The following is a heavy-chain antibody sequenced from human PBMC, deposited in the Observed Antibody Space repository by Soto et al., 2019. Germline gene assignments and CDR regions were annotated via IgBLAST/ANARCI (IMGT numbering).Heavy chain of an antibody. CDR1: GGTFSSYT. CDR2: IIPILGIA. J-gene: IGHJ5*02. CDR3: ARDVRGWFDP. Sequence: QVQLVQSGTEVKKPGSSVKVSCNASGGTFSSYTISWMRQAPGQGLEWMGRIIPILGIANYAQKFQGRVTITADKSTSTAYMELSSLRSEDTAVYYCARDVRGWFDPWGQGTLVTVSS. V-gene: IGHV1-69*08.